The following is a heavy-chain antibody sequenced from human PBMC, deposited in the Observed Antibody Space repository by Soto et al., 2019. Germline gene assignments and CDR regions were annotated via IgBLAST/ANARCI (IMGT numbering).Heavy chain of an antibody. CDR2: IVVGSGNT. Sequence: SVKVSCKASGFTFISSAVQWVRQARGQRLEWIGWIVVGSGNTNYAQKFQERVTITRDMSTSTVYMELSSLRSEDTAVYYCAADSGSSGYYYYWGQGTLVTVSS. CDR3: AADSGSSGYYYY. D-gene: IGHD3-22*01. J-gene: IGHJ4*02. CDR1: GFTFISSA. V-gene: IGHV1-58*01.